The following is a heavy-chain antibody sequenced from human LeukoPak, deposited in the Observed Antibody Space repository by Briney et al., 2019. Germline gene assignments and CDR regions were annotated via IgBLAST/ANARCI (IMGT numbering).Heavy chain of an antibody. Sequence: PSETLSLTCAVYGGSFSGYYWSWIRQPPGKGLEWIGEINHSGSTNYNPSLKSRVTMSVDTSKNQFSLKLSSVTAADTAVYYCARDLNDFWSGYFSYYYYGMDVWGQGTTVTVSS. J-gene: IGHJ6*02. CDR1: GGSFSGYY. CDR2: INHSGST. CDR3: ARDLNDFWSGYFSYYYYGMDV. D-gene: IGHD3-3*01. V-gene: IGHV4-34*01.